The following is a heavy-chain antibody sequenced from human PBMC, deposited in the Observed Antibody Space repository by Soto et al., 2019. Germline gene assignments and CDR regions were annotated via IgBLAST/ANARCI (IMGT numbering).Heavy chain of an antibody. CDR2: FFIGGNT. CDR3: VRLIGNSWLDS. Sequence: SETLSLTCTVSGGSISSTTYYWGWMRQPPGKGLEWIASFFIGGNTYYNPSLKSRVTISVDTSKNQFSLQLNSVTPDDTAVYYCVRLIGNSWLDSWGQGTLVTVSS. CDR1: GGSISSTTYY. J-gene: IGHJ5*01. V-gene: IGHV4-39*01.